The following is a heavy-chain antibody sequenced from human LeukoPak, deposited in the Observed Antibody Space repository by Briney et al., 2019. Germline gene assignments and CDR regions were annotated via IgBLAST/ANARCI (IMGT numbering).Heavy chain of an antibody. J-gene: IGHJ4*02. V-gene: IGHV4-59*01. CDR2: IYYSGST. Sequence: SETLSLTCTVSGGSISSYYWSWIRQPPGKGLERSGYIYYSGSTNYNPSLKSRVTISVDTSKNQFSLKLSSVTAADTAVYYCARVYYGGNSGVFDYWGQGTLVTVSS. CDR3: ARVYYGGNSGVFDY. D-gene: IGHD4-23*01. CDR1: GGSISSYY.